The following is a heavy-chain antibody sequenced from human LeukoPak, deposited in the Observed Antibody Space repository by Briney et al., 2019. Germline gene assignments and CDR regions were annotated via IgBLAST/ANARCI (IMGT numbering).Heavy chain of an antibody. Sequence: ASVKVSCKASGYTFTGYYMHWVRQAPGQGLEWMGWINPNSGGTNYAQKFQGRVTMTRDTSISTAYMELSGLRSDGTAVYYCARIFGELSPDAFDIWGQGTMVTVSS. J-gene: IGHJ3*02. CDR2: INPNSGGT. CDR3: ARIFGELSPDAFDI. D-gene: IGHD3-10*01. CDR1: GYTFTGYY. V-gene: IGHV1-2*02.